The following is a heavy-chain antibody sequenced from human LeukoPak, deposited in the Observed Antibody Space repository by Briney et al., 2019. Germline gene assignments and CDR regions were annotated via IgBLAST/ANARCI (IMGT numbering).Heavy chain of an antibody. CDR3: ATHGGIQLWSSGSDY. CDR2: IIPILGIA. CDR1: GGTFSSYT. D-gene: IGHD5-18*01. J-gene: IGHJ4*02. Sequence: ASVKVSCKASGGTFSSYTISWVRQAPGQGLEGMGRIIPILGIANYAQKFQGRVTITADKSTSTAYMELSSLRSEDTAVYYCATHGGIQLWSSGSDYWGQGTLVTVSS. V-gene: IGHV1-69*02.